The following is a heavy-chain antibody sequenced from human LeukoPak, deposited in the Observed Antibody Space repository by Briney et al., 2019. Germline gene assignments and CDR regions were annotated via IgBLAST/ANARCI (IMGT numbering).Heavy chain of an antibody. Sequence: ASVTVSCKASGYXYTTDGISWVRQAPGQGLEWMGWIDTYSGKTNYAQKFQGRATMTSDTPTSTAYMELRSLRSDDTAVYYCARDRGIAEADSFDPWGQGTLVTVSS. CDR3: ARDRGIAEADSFDP. V-gene: IGHV1-18*01. J-gene: IGHJ5*02. D-gene: IGHD6-13*01. CDR1: GYXYTTDG. CDR2: IDTYSGKT.